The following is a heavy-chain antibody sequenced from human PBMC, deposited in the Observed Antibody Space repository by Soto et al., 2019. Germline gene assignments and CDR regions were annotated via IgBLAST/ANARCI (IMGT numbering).Heavy chain of an antibody. D-gene: IGHD7-27*01. CDR2: IWYDGSNK. Sequence: GGSLRLSCAASGFTFSSYGMHWVRQAPGKGLEWVAVIWYDGSNKYYADSVKGRFTISRDNSKNTLYLQMNSLRAEDTAVYYCARGAGDYYYGMDVWGQGTTVTVSS. CDR3: ARGAGDYYYGMDV. J-gene: IGHJ6*02. CDR1: GFTFSSYG. V-gene: IGHV3-33*01.